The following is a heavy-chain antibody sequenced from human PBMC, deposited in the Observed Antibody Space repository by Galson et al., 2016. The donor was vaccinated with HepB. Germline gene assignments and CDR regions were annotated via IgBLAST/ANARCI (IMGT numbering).Heavy chain of an antibody. J-gene: IGHJ6*02. Sequence: SETLSLTCAVNGGAFSGFFWTWIRQPPGKGLEWIGEINHSGTTNHNPSLKSRVTISVDTSKNQFSLRLSSVTAADTAVYFCARAFFTYSDGLGSSGWMDVWGQGTTVTVSS. CDR1: GGAFSGFF. D-gene: IGHD3-10*01. CDR3: ARAFFTYSDGLGSSGWMDV. V-gene: IGHV4-34*01. CDR2: INHSGTT.